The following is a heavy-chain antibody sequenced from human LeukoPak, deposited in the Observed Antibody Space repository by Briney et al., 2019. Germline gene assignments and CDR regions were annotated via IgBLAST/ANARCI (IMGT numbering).Heavy chain of an antibody. J-gene: IGHJ4*02. D-gene: IGHD5-12*01. CDR1: NGSITNDY. V-gene: IGHV4-59*08. CDR3: ARHESIVPTIKD. Sequence: SETLSLTCTVSNGSITNDYWSWIRQSPGKGLEWIAYIYYTGSTNYNPSLKSRVTISVDTPKNQFSLKMSSVTAADTAVYYCARHESIVPTIKDWGQGTLVTVSS. CDR2: IYYTGST.